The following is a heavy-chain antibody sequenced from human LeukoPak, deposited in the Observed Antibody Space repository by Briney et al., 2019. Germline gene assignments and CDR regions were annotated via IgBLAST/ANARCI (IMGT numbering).Heavy chain of an antibody. D-gene: IGHD3-3*01. Sequence: PGGSLRLSCAASGFTFSSYAMSWVRQAPGKGLEWVSAISGSGGSTYYADSVKGRFTISRDNSKNTLYLQMNSLRAEDTAVYYCAKPYYDFWSGYYTWPCDYWGQGTLVTVSS. CDR3: AKPYYDFWSGYYTWPCDY. J-gene: IGHJ4*02. V-gene: IGHV3-23*01. CDR1: GFTFSSYA. CDR2: ISGSGGST.